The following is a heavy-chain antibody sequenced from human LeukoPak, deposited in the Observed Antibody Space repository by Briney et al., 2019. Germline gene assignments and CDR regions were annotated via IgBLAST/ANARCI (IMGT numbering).Heavy chain of an antibody. V-gene: IGHV3-9*01. D-gene: IGHD6-13*01. CDR1: GFTFDDYA. CDR2: ISWNSGSI. CDR3: AKDRVGSSWYGWFDP. Sequence: GGSLRLPCAASGFTFDDYAMHWVRQAPGKGLEWVSGISWNSGSIGYADSVKGRFTISRDNAKNSLYLQMNSLRAEDTALDYCAKDRVGSSWYGWFDPWGQGTLVTVSS. J-gene: IGHJ5*02.